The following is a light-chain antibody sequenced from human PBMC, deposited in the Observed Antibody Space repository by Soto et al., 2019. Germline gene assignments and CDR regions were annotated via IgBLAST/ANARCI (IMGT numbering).Light chain of an antibody. V-gene: IGKV3-20*01. J-gene: IGKJ4*01. CDR1: QSVSSSY. Sequence: EIELTQSPGTLSLSPGERATLSCRASQSVSSSYLAWYQQKPGQAPRLLIYDASSRATGIPDRFSGSGSGKDFTITISRLQPEDFAVYYCQQYDSSPLTFGGGTKVELK. CDR3: QQYDSSPLT. CDR2: DAS.